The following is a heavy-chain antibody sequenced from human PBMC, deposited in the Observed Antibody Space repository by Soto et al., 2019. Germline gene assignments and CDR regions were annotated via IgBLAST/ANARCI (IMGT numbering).Heavy chain of an antibody. CDR2: IYPGDSDT. J-gene: IGHJ6*02. Sequence: PGESLKISCKGSGYSFTSYWIGWVRQMPGKGLEWMGIIYPGDSDTRYSPSFQGQVTISADKSISTAYLQWSSLKASDTAMYYCARQMSYNWNYCYGMDVWGQGTTVTVSS. CDR3: ARQMSYNWNYCYGMDV. D-gene: IGHD1-20*01. CDR1: GYSFTSYW. V-gene: IGHV5-51*01.